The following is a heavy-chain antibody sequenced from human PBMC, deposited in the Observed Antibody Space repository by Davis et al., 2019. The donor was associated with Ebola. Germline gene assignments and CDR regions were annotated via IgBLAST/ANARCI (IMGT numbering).Heavy chain of an antibody. J-gene: IGHJ4*02. CDR3: ARVLYSGSPHGTF. CDR1: GFKFGTYT. CDR2: ISSSSTNI. D-gene: IGHD1-26*01. Sequence: PGGSLRLSCAASGFKFGTYTMNWVRQAPGKGLEWISYISSSSTNIYYADSVKGRFTTSRVNAKNSLYLQMNSLRAEDTAVYYCARVLYSGSPHGTFWGQGTLVTVSS. V-gene: IGHV3-48*04.